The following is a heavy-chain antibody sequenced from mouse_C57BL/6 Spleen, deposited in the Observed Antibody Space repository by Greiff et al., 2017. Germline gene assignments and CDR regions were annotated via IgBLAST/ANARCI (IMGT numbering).Heavy chain of an antibody. CDR3: ARYYYGSSRWYFDV. V-gene: IGHV1-64*01. D-gene: IGHD1-1*01. CDR1: GYTFTSYW. Sequence: VQLQQPGAELVKPGASVKLSCKASGYTFTSYWMHWVKQRPGQGLEWIGMIHPNSGSTNYNEKFKSKATLTVDKSSSTAYMQLSSLTSEDSAVYYCARYYYGSSRWYFDVWGTGTTVTVSS. J-gene: IGHJ1*03. CDR2: IHPNSGST.